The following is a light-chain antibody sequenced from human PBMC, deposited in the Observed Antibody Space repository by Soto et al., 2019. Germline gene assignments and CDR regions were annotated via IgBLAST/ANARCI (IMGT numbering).Light chain of an antibody. CDR3: QQYDNLPGT. V-gene: IGKV1-33*01. CDR1: QDISNY. CDR2: DAS. J-gene: IGKJ4*01. Sequence: DIQMTQSPSSLSASVGDRVTITCQASQDISNYLNWYQQKPGKAPKLLIYDASNLETGVPSRFSGSGSDTDFTVTNSSLQPEDIATYYCQQYDNLPGTFGGGTKVEIK.